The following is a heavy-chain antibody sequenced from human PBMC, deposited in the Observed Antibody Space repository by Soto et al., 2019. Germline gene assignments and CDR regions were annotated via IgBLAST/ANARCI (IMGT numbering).Heavy chain of an antibody. D-gene: IGHD3-22*01. CDR1: GYTFTSYG. CDR3: ARDRGTMIVVVTIDAFDI. J-gene: IGHJ3*02. CDR2: ISAYNGNT. Sequence: QVQLVQSGAEVKKPGASVKVSCKASGYTFTSYGISWVRQAPGQGLEWMGWISAYNGNTNYAQKLQGRVTMTTDTXTXTXXMELRSLRSDDTAVYYCARDRGTMIVVVTIDAFDIWGQGTMVTVSS. V-gene: IGHV1-18*01.